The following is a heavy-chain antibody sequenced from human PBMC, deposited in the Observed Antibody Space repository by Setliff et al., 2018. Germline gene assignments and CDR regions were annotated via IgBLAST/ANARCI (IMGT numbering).Heavy chain of an antibody. CDR1: GGTFSSYV. D-gene: IGHD3-10*01. J-gene: IGHJ6*03. Sequence: WASVKVSCKASGGTFSSYVVSWVREAPGQGLEWMGGIIPMFGTHYAQKFQGRVTITADESTSTAYMELSSLGSEDTAVYYCAGGQPLVRKYYYYMDVWGKGTTVTVSS. V-gene: IGHV1-69*13. CDR2: IIPMFGT. CDR3: AGGQPLVRKYYYYMDV.